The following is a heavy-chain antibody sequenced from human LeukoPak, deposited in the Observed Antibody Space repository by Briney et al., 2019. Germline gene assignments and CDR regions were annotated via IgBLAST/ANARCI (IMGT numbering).Heavy chain of an antibody. Sequence: GGSLRLSCAASGFTVSSNYMSWVRQAPGKGLEWVSVIYGGGSTYYADSVKGRFTISRDNSKNTLYLQMNSLRVEDTAVYYCASGSGSYRTPYYYMDVWGTGTTVTVSS. V-gene: IGHV3-53*01. J-gene: IGHJ6*03. CDR3: ASGSGSYRTPYYYMDV. D-gene: IGHD3-10*01. CDR1: GFTVSSNY. CDR2: IYGGGST.